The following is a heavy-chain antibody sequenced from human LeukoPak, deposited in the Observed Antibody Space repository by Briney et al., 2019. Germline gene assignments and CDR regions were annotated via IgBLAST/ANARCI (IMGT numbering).Heavy chain of an antibody. CDR1: GGSVSSYY. D-gene: IGHD3-22*01. V-gene: IGHV4-59*02. CDR2: IYYSGST. CDR3: ARGNYYDSSGFPRNFDY. Sequence: SETLSLTCTVSGGSVSSYYWSWIRQPPGKGLEWIGYIYYSGSTNYNPSLKSRVTISVDTSKNQFSLKLSSVTAADTAVYYCARGNYYDSSGFPRNFDYWGQGTLVTVSS. J-gene: IGHJ4*02.